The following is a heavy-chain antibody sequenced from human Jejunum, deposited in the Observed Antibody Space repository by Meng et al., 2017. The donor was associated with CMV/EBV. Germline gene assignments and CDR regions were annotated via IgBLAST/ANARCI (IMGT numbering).Heavy chain of an antibody. CDR2: ISGSSTYI. D-gene: IGHD2-15*01. J-gene: IGHJ4*02. Sequence: ASGFTFSSYGMHWVRQAPGKGLEWVSFISGSSTYIYYADSLKGRFTISRDNAKNSVYLQMNSLRAEDTAVYYCARLYCSGGSCYNWGQGTLVTVSS. V-gene: IGHV3-21*06. CDR1: GFTFSSYG. CDR3: ARLYCSGGSCYN.